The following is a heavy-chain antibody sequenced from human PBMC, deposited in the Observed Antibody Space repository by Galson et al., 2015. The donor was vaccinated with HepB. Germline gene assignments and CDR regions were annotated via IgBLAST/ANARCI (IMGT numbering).Heavy chain of an antibody. CDR1: GFNFGRYG. CDR3: VKDRGMGSAWHVLEH. V-gene: IGHV3-33*06. CDR2: TWYDGTDK. J-gene: IGHJ4*02. Sequence: SLRLSCAASGFNFGRYGMHWVRQAPGKGLEWVAVTWYDGTDKKYAESVKGRFTISRDNSKNTLYLQMNSVRVEDTAVYYCVKDRGMGSAWHVLEHWGQGALVTVSS. D-gene: IGHD3-10*02.